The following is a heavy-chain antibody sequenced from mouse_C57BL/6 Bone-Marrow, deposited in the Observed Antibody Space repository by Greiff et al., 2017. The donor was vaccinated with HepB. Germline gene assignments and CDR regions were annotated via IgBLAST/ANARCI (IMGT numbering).Heavy chain of an antibody. V-gene: IGHV14-4*01. CDR3: TTAQATSYAMDY. Sequence: EVKLMESGAELVRPGASVKLSCTASGFNIKDDYMHWVKQSPEQGLEWIGWIYPENGDTEYASKFQGKATITADTSSNTAYLQLSSLTSEDTAVYYCTTAQATSYAMDYWGQGTSVTVSS. D-gene: IGHD3-2*02. CDR1: GFNIKDDY. J-gene: IGHJ4*01. CDR2: IYPENGDT.